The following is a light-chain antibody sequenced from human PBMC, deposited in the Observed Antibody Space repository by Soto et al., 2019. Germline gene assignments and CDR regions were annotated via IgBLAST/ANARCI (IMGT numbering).Light chain of an antibody. CDR3: QQANSFPWT. CDR1: QGISRW. CDR2: AAS. J-gene: IGKJ1*01. Sequence: DLQMTQSPSSVSASVGDRVTIACRARQGISRWLAWYQQKPGKAPKLLIYAASNLQGGVPSRFSVSGSGTDFTLTISSLHPEESATYFCQQANSFPWTFGHGTKVEIK. V-gene: IGKV1-12*01.